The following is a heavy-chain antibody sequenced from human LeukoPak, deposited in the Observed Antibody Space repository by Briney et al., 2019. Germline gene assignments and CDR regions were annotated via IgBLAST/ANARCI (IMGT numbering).Heavy chain of an antibody. CDR1: GFPFSSFE. Sequence: GGSLRLSCAASGFPFSSFEMNWVRQAPGKGRAGISYISSSGSTIYYADSVKGRFTISRDNAKNSLYLQMNSLRAEDTAIYYCARDRISVADPPNWFDPWGQGTLVTVSS. CDR2: ISSSGSTI. V-gene: IGHV3-48*03. CDR3: ARDRISVADPPNWFDP. D-gene: IGHD6-19*01. J-gene: IGHJ5*02.